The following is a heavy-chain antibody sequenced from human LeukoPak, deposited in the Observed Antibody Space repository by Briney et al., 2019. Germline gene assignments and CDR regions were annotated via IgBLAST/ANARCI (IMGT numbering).Heavy chain of an antibody. CDR1: GFTFSSYS. D-gene: IGHD2-2*01. CDR3: ARGERGLYCSSTSCYPVL. V-gene: IGHV3-21*01. CDR2: ISSSSSYI. J-gene: IGHJ4*02. Sequence: GGSLRLSCAASGFTFSSYSMNWVRQAPGKGLEWVSSISSSSSYIYYADSVKGRFAISRDNAKNSLYLQMNSLRAEDTAVYYCARGERGLYCSSTSCYPVLGGQGTLVTVSS.